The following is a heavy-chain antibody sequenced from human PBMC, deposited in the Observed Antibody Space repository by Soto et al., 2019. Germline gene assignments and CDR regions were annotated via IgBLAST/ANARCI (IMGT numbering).Heavy chain of an antibody. CDR3: ARDRGAASDIRYYYYGIDV. D-gene: IGHD3-10*01. CDR1: GFIFDIYS. Sequence: EVQLVESGGGLVKPGGSLRLSCAASGFIFDIYSMTWVRQAPGKGLEWVSSISSSSSYIYYADSVKGRFTISRDNAENSLYLQMSSLRADDTAVYYCARDRGAASDIRYYYYGIDVWGQGTTVTVSS. V-gene: IGHV3-21*01. J-gene: IGHJ6*02. CDR2: ISSSSSYI.